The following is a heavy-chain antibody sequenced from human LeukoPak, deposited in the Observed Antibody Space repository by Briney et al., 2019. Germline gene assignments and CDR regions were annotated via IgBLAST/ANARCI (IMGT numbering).Heavy chain of an antibody. Sequence: GGSLRLSCAASGFTFSTYWMSCLRQAPGRGLEWVANIKPGGNEKYYVDSVKGRFTISTDNAKNSLYLQMNSLRAEDTAVYYCATEGSRRSFDNWGQGTLVTVSS. V-gene: IGHV3-7*04. J-gene: IGHJ4*02. CDR3: ATEGSRRSFDN. CDR1: GFTFSTYW. CDR2: IKPGGNEK.